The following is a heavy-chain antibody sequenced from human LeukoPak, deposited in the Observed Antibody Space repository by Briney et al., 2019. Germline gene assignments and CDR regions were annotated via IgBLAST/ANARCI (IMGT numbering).Heavy chain of an antibody. D-gene: IGHD6-6*01. CDR3: VSDFSTSSTAYLQH. Sequence: PGGSLRLSCAASGFTFSSYSMNWVRRAPGKGLEWVSSISSGSIYIYYADSVKGRFTISRDSAENSLYLQMNSLRVEDTAVYYCVSDFSTSSTAYLQHWGQGTLVTVSS. CDR2: ISSGSIYI. J-gene: IGHJ1*01. CDR1: GFTFSSYS. V-gene: IGHV3-21*01.